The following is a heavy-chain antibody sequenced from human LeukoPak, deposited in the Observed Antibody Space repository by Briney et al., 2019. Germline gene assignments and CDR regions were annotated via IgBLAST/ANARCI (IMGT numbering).Heavy chain of an antibody. D-gene: IGHD3-9*01. CDR2: ISSSGGTI. V-gene: IGHV3-11*01. CDR3: AIRRESTGYYLHYHYYYYMDV. Sequence: GGSLRLSCAASGFTFSDYYMNWIRQAPGKGLEWVSYISSSGGTIYYADSVKGRFTISRDNAKNSLYLQMNSLRAEDTPMYYCAIRRESTGYYLHYHYYYYMDVWGKGTTVTVSS. CDR1: GFTFSDYY. J-gene: IGHJ6*03.